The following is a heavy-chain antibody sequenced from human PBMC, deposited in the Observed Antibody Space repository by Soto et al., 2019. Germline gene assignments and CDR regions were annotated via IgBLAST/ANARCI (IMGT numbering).Heavy chain of an antibody. CDR2: IYYSGST. CDR1: GGSISTYY. D-gene: IGHD1-26*01. CDR3: ARGRYSGSYLNGFDP. V-gene: IGHV4-59*01. Sequence: QVQLQESGPGLVKPSETLSLTCTVSGGSISTYYWSWIRQPPGKGLEWIGYIYYSGSTSYNPSLRIRVTIAVDTSRNQLPLKLSSVTAADTAMSYCARGRYSGSYLNGFDPWGQGTLVTVSS. J-gene: IGHJ5*02.